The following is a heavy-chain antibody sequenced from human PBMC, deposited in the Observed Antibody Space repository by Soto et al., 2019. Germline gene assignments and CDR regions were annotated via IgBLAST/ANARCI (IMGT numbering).Heavy chain of an antibody. J-gene: IGHJ6*02. CDR1: GFPFSSYS. D-gene: IGHD2-15*01. V-gene: IGHV3-23*01. CDR3: AKDLTVVNYYGMDV. CDR2: ISGSGGST. Sequence: PGGSLSLSCAASGFPFSSYSMSWVRQAPGKGLEWVSAISGSGGSTYYADSVKGRFTISRDNSKNTLYLQMNSLRAEDTAVYYCAKDLTVVNYYGMDVWGQGTTVTVSS.